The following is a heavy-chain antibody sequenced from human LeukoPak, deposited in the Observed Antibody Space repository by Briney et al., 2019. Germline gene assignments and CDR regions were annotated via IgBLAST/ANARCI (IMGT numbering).Heavy chain of an antibody. J-gene: IGHJ5*02. V-gene: IGHV4-34*01. CDR3: ARIQYDFWSGYTNWFDP. Sequence: PSETPSLTCAVYGGSFSGYYWSWIRQPPGKGQEWSREINHSGSTNYNPSLKSRVTISVDTSKNQFSLKLSSVTAADTAVYYCARIQYDFWSGYTNWFDPWGQGTLVTVSS. CDR2: INHSGST. CDR1: GGSFSGYY. D-gene: IGHD3-3*01.